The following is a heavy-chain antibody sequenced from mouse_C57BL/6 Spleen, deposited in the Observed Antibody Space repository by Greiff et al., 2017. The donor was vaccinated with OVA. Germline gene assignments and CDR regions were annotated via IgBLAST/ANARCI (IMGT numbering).Heavy chain of an antibody. D-gene: IGHD2-1*01. CDR2: ISDGGSYT. V-gene: IGHV5-4*03. Sequence: EVKLMESGGGLVKPGGSLKLSCAASGFTFSSYAMSWVRQTPEKRLEWVATISDGGSYTYYPDNVKGRFTISRDNAKNNLYLQMSHLKSEDAAMYYCASYYGNYFSDWGKGTTLTVSS. CDR1: GFTFSSYA. J-gene: IGHJ2*01. CDR3: ASYYGNYFSD.